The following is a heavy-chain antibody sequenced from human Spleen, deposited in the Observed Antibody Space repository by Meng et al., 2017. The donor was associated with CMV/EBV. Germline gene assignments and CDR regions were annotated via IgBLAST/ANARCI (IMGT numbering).Heavy chain of an antibody. J-gene: IGHJ6*02. D-gene: IGHD4-17*01. Sequence: GESLKISCAASGFTFNDYYMSWIRQAPGKGLEWVSYISSSGSTIYYADSVKGRFTISRDNAKNSLYLQMNSLRAEDTAVYYCARESNGDPPYYNYYTMDVWGQGTTVTVSS. CDR1: GFTFNDYY. CDR3: ARESNGDPPYYNYYTMDV. CDR2: ISSSGSTI. V-gene: IGHV3-11*01.